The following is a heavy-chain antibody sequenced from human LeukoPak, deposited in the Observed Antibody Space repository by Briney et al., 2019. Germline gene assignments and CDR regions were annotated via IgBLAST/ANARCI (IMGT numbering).Heavy chain of an antibody. V-gene: IGHV4-59*01. D-gene: IGHD3-9*01. CDR3: ARVMSDILTGYYHLDY. Sequence: SETLSLTCTVSGGSISSYHWSWIRQPPGKGLEWIGYIYYSGNTNYNPSLKSRVITSVDTSKNQFSLKLSSVTAADTAVYYCARVMSDILTGYYHLDYWGQGTLVTVSS. CDR2: IYYSGNT. CDR1: GGSISSYH. J-gene: IGHJ4*02.